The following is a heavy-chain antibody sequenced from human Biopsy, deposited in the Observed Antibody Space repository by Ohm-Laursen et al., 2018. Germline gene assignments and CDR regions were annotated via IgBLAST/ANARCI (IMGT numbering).Heavy chain of an antibody. CDR3: ARSFGVVINFEHNWFDP. CDR1: GATFSNYA. V-gene: IGHV1-69*06. J-gene: IGHJ5*02. D-gene: IGHD3-3*01. Sequence: SVKASCKASGATFSNYAINWLRQAPGQGLEWMGGINPMFGTAKYAQRFQGRVTITADKSTSTADMELSSLRSEDTAVYYCARSFGVVINFEHNWFDPWGQGTLVTVSS. CDR2: INPMFGTA.